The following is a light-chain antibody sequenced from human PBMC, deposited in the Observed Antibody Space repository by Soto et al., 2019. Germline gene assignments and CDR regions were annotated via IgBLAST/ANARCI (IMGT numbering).Light chain of an antibody. CDR3: QQYGSSYPWT. V-gene: IGKV3-15*01. CDR2: GAS. CDR1: RSVSSN. J-gene: IGKJ1*01. Sequence: IVMTQSPATLSVSPGERATLSCRASRSVSSNLAWYQQKPGQAPRLLIYGASTRPTGIPARFSGSGSGTDFTLTIRRLEPEDFAVYYCQQYGSSYPWTFGQGTKVDIK.